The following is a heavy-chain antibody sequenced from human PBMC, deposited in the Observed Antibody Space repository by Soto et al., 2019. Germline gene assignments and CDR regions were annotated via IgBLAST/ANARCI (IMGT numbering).Heavy chain of an antibody. V-gene: IGHV3-74*01. CDR2: INGDGIST. D-gene: IGHD2-15*01. Sequence: EVQLVESGGDLVQPGGSLRLSCAASGFTFSSYWMHWVRQDPEKGLVWVSRINGDGISTSYAESVKGRFTISRDNAKDTLYLHMNSRGAEDTAVYYCARISQGTYCRGGNCYSDYWGQGTLVTVSS. CDR3: ARISQGTYCRGGNCYSDY. CDR1: GFTFSSYW. J-gene: IGHJ4*02.